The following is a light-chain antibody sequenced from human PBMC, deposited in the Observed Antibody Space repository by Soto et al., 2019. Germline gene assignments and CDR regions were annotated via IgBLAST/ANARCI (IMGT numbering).Light chain of an antibody. V-gene: IGKV3-20*01. Sequence: ENVLTQSPGTLSLSPGERATLSCRASESVSSIYVAWYQQKPGQAPTLLIYGASTRATGIPDRFSGSGSGTDFTLTIDRLEPEDFAVYYCQQYRSSPLTFGAGTKVDIK. J-gene: IGKJ4*01. CDR3: QQYRSSPLT. CDR1: ESVSSIY. CDR2: GAS.